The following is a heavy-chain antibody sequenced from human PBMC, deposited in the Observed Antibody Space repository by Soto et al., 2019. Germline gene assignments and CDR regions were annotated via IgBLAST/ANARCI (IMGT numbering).Heavy chain of an antibody. Sequence: SETLSLTCAVSGYSISSSNWWVWIRQPPGKGLEWIGYIYYSGSTYYNPSLKSRVTMSVDTSKNQFSLKLSSVTAVDTAVYYCARTGKDYGDSFDYWGQGTLVTVS. J-gene: IGHJ4*02. CDR2: IYYSGST. CDR1: GYSISSSNW. V-gene: IGHV4-28*01. D-gene: IGHD4-17*01. CDR3: ARTGKDYGDSFDY.